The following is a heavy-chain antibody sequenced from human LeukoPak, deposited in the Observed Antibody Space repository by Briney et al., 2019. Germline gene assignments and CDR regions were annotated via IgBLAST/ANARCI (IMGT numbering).Heavy chain of an antibody. CDR1: GYNFASYW. V-gene: IGHV5-51*01. CDR2: IYPGDSDT. Sequence: GESLKISCKGSGYNFASYWIGWVRQTPGKGLEWMGIIYPGDSDTRYSPSFQGQVTISADTSITTAYLQWTSLKASDTAMYYCTRQVQYCSGGTCKAYYFDYWGQGTLVTVSS. J-gene: IGHJ4*02. D-gene: IGHD2-15*01. CDR3: TRQVQYCSGGTCKAYYFDY.